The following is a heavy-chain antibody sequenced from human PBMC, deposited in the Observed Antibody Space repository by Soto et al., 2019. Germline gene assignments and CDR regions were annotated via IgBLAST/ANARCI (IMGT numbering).Heavy chain of an antibody. CDR2: ISAYNGNT. Sequence: QVQLVQSGAEVKKPGASVKVSCKASGYTFTSYGISWVRQAPGQGLEWMGWISAYNGNTNYAQKLQGRVTMTTDTSTSTAYMELRSLRSDDTAVCYCARDSSCRPLRAYYYGMDVWGQGTTVTVSS. CDR3: ARDSSCRPLRAYYYGMDV. V-gene: IGHV1-18*04. D-gene: IGHD2-15*01. J-gene: IGHJ6*02. CDR1: GYTFTSYG.